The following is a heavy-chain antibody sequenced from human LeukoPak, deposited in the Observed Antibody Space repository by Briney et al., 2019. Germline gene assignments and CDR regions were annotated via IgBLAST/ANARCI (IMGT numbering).Heavy chain of an antibody. CDR2: IYTSGST. D-gene: IGHD2-2*01. V-gene: IGHV4-4*07. CDR1: GGSISSYY. J-gene: IGHJ5*02. CDR3: ARDTDCSSTSCYQGIAAAARGRNNWFDP. Sequence: PSETLSLTCTVSGGSISSYYWSWIRQPAGKGLEWIGRIYTSGSTNYNPSLKSRATMSVDTSKNQFSLKLSSVTAADTAVYYCARDTDCSSTSCYQGIAAAARGRNNWFDPWGQGTLVTVSS.